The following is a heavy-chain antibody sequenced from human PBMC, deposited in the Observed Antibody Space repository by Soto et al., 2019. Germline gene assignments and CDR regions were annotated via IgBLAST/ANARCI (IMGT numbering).Heavy chain of an antibody. Sequence: DVQLVESGGSVVRPGGSLRLSCAASGFTFGDHGMIWVRQAPGKGLEWVSGINWNAGSTGYVDSVKGRFTISRDNAKNSLYLQMDSLRADDTALYYCARARGDYYRYFQDWGQGTLVTVSS. J-gene: IGHJ1*01. CDR1: GFTFGDHG. CDR3: ARARGDYYRYFQD. CDR2: INWNAGST. D-gene: IGHD1-26*01. V-gene: IGHV3-20*04.